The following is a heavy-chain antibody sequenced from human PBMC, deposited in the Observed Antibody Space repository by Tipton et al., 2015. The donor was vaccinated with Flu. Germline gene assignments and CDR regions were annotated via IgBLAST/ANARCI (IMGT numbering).Heavy chain of an antibody. CDR3: ARGRGSYGYYFDY. V-gene: IGHV3-7*01. J-gene: IGHJ4*02. CDR2: IKQDESEK. CDR1: GFTFSSYW. Sequence: GSLRLSCAASGFTFSSYWMIWVRQAPGKGLEWVANIKQDESEKYYVDSVKGRFTISRDNAKNSLYLQMNSLRAEDTAVYYCARGRGSYGYYFDYWGKGTLVTVSS. D-gene: IGHD5-18*01.